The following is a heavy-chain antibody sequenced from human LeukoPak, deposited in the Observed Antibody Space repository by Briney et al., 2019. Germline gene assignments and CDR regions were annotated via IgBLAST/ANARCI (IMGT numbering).Heavy chain of an antibody. CDR1: GFTVSSDY. Sequence: PGGSLRLSCAASGFTVSSDYMSWVRQAPGKGLEWVSVIYSGGTTHYADSVKGRFTISRDKSKNTLYLQMNSLRAEDTAVYYCARGPYGSSGTPDAFDIWGQGTMVTVSS. V-gene: IGHV3-66*01. CDR3: ARGPYGSSGTPDAFDI. J-gene: IGHJ3*02. CDR2: IYSGGTT. D-gene: IGHD3-10*01.